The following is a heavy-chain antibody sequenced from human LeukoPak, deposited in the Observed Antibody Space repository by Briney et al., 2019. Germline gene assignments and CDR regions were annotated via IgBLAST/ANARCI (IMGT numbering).Heavy chain of an antibody. Sequence: GGSLRLSCAASGFTFSYYNMNWVRQAPGKGLEWVSVMYDDGSTYNADSVKGRFTVSRDNSKNTVFLQMNSLRAEDTAVYYCATATVPVRRGYDYWGQGTLVTVSS. J-gene: IGHJ4*02. V-gene: IGHV3-66*01. CDR1: GFTFSYYN. D-gene: IGHD3-10*02. CDR2: MYDDGST. CDR3: ATATVPVRRGYDY.